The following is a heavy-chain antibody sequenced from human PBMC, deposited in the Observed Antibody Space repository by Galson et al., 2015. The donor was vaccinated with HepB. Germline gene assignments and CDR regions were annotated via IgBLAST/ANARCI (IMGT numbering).Heavy chain of an antibody. J-gene: IGHJ4*02. V-gene: IGHV1-3*01. CDR2: VNAGNGNT. Sequence: SVKVSCKASGYTFTSYAMHWVRQAPGQRLEWMGWVNAGNGNTKYSQKFQGRVIITRDTSASTAYMELSSLRSEDTAVYYCARMGSSYYFDYWGQGTLVTVSS. D-gene: IGHD2-15*01. CDR1: GYTFTSYA. CDR3: ARMGSSYYFDY.